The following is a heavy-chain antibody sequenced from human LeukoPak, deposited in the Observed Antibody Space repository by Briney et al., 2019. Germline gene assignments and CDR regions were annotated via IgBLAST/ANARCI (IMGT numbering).Heavy chain of an antibody. CDR3: AREDIQLINYYMDV. CDR1: GGSISSYY. Sequence: SETLSLTCTVSGGSISSYYWSWIRQPAGKGLEWVGRIYTSGSTNYNPSLKSRVTMSVDTSKNQFSLKLSSVTAADTAVYYCAREDIQLINYYMDVWGKGTTVTVSS. V-gene: IGHV4-4*07. CDR2: IYTSGST. J-gene: IGHJ6*03. D-gene: IGHD5-18*01.